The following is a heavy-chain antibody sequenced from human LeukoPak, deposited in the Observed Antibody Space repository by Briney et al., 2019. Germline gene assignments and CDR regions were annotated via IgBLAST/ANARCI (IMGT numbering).Heavy chain of an antibody. V-gene: IGHV3-43*02. Sequence: TGGSLRLSCAASGFTFDGHAMHWVRQAPGKGLEWVSVISGDGDRTYYADSVKGRFTVSRDNSKNSLYPQLNSLRSEDTALYYCAKDARLIHLWSIVYYYYYMDVWGKGTAVTVSS. CDR3: AKDARLIHLWSIVYYYYYMDV. D-gene: IGHD5-18*01. CDR2: ISGDGDRT. J-gene: IGHJ6*03. CDR1: GFTFDGHA.